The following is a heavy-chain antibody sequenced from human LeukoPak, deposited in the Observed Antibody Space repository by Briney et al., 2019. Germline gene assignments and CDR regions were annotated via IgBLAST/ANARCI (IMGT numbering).Heavy chain of an antibody. CDR3: AKGYYDFWSGDSGMDV. D-gene: IGHD3-3*01. J-gene: IGHJ6*02. Sequence: PGGSLRLSCAASGFTFDDYAMHWVRQAPGKGLEWVSGISWNSGSIGYADSVKGRFTISRDNAKNSQYLQMNSLRPEDTALYYCAKGYYDFWSGDSGMDVWGQGTTVTVSS. CDR1: GFTFDDYA. CDR2: ISWNSGSI. V-gene: IGHV3-9*01.